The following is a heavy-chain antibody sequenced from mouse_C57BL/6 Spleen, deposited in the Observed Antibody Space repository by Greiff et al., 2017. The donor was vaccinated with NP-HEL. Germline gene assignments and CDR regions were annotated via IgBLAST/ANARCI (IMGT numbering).Heavy chain of an antibody. J-gene: IGHJ4*01. CDR1: GYTFTSYG. CDR3: ARGLTGTYAMDY. CDR2: IYPRSGNP. V-gene: IGHV1-81*01. Sequence: QVQLQQSGAELARPGASVKLSCKASGYTFTSYGISWVKQRTGQGLEWIGGIYPRSGNPYYNEKFKGKATLTADKSSSTAYMELRSLTSEDSAVYFCARGLTGTYAMDYWGQGTSVTVSS. D-gene: IGHD4-1*01.